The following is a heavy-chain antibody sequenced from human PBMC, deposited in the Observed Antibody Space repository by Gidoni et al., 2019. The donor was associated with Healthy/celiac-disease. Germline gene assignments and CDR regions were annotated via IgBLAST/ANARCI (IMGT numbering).Heavy chain of an antibody. Sequence: QVQLQESGPGLVKPSETLSLTCTVSGGSISRYYWSWIRQPPGKGLEWIGYIYYSGSTNYNPSLKSRVTISVDTSKNQFSLKLSSVTAADTAVYYCARLTEGGCSSTSCYSWFDPWGQGTLVTVSS. CDR1: GGSISRYY. V-gene: IGHV4-59*08. D-gene: IGHD2-2*01. CDR3: ARLTEGGCSSTSCYSWFDP. J-gene: IGHJ5*02. CDR2: IYYSGST.